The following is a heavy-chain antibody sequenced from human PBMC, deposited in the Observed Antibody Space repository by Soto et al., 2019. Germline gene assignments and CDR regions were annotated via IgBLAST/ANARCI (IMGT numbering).Heavy chain of an antibody. CDR3: AKYTMDDGDSFDY. CDR1: GFTFSSYG. CDR2: ISYDGSNK. V-gene: IGHV3-30*18. Sequence: QVQLVESGGGVVQPGRSLRLSCAASGFTFSSYGMHWVRQAPGKGLEWVAVISYDGSNKYYADSVKGRFTISRDNSKNTLYLQMNSVSAKDTAVYYCAKYTMDDGDSFDYWGQGTLVTVSS. J-gene: IGHJ4*02. D-gene: IGHD4-17*01.